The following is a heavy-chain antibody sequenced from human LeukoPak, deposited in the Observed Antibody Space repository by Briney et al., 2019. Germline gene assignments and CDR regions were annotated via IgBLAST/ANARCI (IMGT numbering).Heavy chain of an antibody. V-gene: IGHV1-69*05. CDR2: NIPIFGTA. CDR3: AGYGPPLDYYFDY. J-gene: IGHJ4*02. D-gene: IGHD3-10*01. Sequence: ASVKVSCKASGGTFSSYAISWVRQAPGQGLEWMGGNIPIFGTANYAQKFQGRVTITTDESTSTAYMELSSLRSEDTAVYYCAGYGPPLDYYFDYWGQGTLVTVSS. CDR1: GGTFSSYA.